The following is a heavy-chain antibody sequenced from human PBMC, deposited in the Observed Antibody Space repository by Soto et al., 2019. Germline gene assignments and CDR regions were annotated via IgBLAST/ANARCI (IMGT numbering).Heavy chain of an antibody. J-gene: IGHJ5*02. CDR3: ARRTCSGGSCYSP. Sequence: PGGSLRLSCAASGFTFSSYSMSWVRQAPGKGMEWVANIKQDGSEKYYVDSVKGRFTISRDNAKNSLYLQMNSLRAEDTAVYYCARRTCSGGSCYSPWGQGTLVTVSS. D-gene: IGHD2-15*01. CDR1: GFTFSSYS. CDR2: IKQDGSEK. V-gene: IGHV3-7*01.